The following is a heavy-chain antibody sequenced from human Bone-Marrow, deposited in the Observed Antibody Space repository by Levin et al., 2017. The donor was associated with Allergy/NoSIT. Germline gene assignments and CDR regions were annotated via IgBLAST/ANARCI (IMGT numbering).Heavy chain of an antibody. V-gene: IGHV1-8*01. CDR1: GYTFTSYD. Sequence: RSGGSLRLSCKASGYTFTSYDINWVRQATGQGLEWMGWMNPNSGNTGYAQKFQGRVTMTRNASITTAYMELSSLSSEDTAVYYCATEREPVWGQGTLVTVSS. CDR2: MNPNSGNT. J-gene: IGHJ4*02. D-gene: IGHD1-26*01. CDR3: ATEREPV.